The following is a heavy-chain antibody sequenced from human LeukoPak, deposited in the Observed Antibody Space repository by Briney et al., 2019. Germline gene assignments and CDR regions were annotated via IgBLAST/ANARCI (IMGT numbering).Heavy chain of an antibody. D-gene: IGHD3-22*01. Sequence: SETLSLTCAVYGGSFSGYYWSWIRQPPGKGLEWIGEINHSGSTNYNPSLKSRVTISVDTSKNQFSLKLSSVTAADTAVYYCARRPVMIRHRTYYYDSSGPLSPPGFQHWGQGTLVTVSS. J-gene: IGHJ1*01. CDR2: INHSGST. V-gene: IGHV4-34*01. CDR1: GGSFSGYY. CDR3: ARRPVMIRHRTYYYDSSGPLSPPGFQH.